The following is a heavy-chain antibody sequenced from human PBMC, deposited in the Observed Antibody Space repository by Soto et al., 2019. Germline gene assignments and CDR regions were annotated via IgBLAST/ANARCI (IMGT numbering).Heavy chain of an antibody. Sequence: VGSLRLSCAASGFSFNKYAMSWVRQAPGKGLEWVSTISGSGGSTYYAAPVKGRFTISRDNSKTTLYLQMNSLRAEDTAVYYCAKANYGDYSGVDYWGQGTLVTVSS. V-gene: IGHV3-23*01. CDR3: AKANYGDYSGVDY. CDR1: GFSFNKYA. CDR2: ISGSGGST. D-gene: IGHD4-17*01. J-gene: IGHJ4*02.